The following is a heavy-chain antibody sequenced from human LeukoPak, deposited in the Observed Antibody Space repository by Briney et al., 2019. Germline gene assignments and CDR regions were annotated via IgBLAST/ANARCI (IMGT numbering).Heavy chain of an antibody. CDR2: IHFRGST. CDR3: ARDGYYYDVSTGSGLAAFDL. Sequence: SQTLSLTCTVSGDSLSSGGYYWSWIRQRPGKGLEWIGNIHFRGSTFYNPSLKSRVTISVDTSKSQFSLELSSVTAADTAVYYCARDGYYYDVSTGSGLAAFDLWGQGTMVTVSS. D-gene: IGHD3-9*01. J-gene: IGHJ3*01. CDR1: GDSLSSGGYY. V-gene: IGHV4-31*03.